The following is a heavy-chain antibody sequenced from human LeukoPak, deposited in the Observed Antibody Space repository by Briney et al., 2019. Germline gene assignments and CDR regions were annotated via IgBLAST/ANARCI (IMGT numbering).Heavy chain of an antibody. CDR3: ASTYCGGDCYYGGNYYYYMDV. CDR1: GYTFTSYG. J-gene: IGHJ6*03. Sequence: VASVTVSCKASGYTFTSYGISWVRQAPGQGLEWMGWISAYNGNTNYAQKLQGRVTMTTDTSTSTAYMELRSLRSDDTAVYYCASTYCGGDCYYGGNYYYYMDVWGKGTTVTVSS. CDR2: ISAYNGNT. V-gene: IGHV1-18*01. D-gene: IGHD2-21*01.